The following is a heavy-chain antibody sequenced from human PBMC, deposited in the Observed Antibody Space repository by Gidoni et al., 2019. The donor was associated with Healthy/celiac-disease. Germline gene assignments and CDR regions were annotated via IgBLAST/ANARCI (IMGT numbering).Heavy chain of an antibody. V-gene: IGHV3-30-3*01. CDR1: GFTFSSYA. D-gene: IGHD2-2*01. Sequence: QVQLVESGGGVVQPGRSLSLSCAASGFTFSSYAMHWVRQAPGKGLEWVAVISYDGSNKYYADSVKGRFTISRDNSKNTLYLQMNSLRAEDTAVYYCARDDPAAASFDYWGQGTLVTVSS. CDR3: ARDDPAAASFDY. CDR2: ISYDGSNK. J-gene: IGHJ4*02.